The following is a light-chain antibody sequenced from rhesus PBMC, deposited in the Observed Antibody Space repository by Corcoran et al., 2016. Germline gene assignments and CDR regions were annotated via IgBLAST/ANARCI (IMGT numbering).Light chain of an antibody. CDR3: LQYSNWLT. CDR2: GAS. V-gene: IGKV3-24*01. Sequence: EIVMTQSPATLSLSPWERATLSCRARQCVSIGLAWYQQKPGQTPRLLIYGASPRALGIPARVSGSGSGTDFHLPIISQDPEDVSVYYCLQYSNWLTFGPGTKVEIK. CDR1: QCVSIG. J-gene: IGKJ1*01.